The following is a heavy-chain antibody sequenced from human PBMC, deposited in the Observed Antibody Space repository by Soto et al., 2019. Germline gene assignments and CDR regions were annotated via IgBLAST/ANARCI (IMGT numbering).Heavy chain of an antibody. D-gene: IGHD4-4*01. CDR3: AHKLPITTSAFDV. J-gene: IGHJ3*01. V-gene: IGHV2-5*01. CDR1: GFSLNTSGVG. CDR2: IYWTGDK. Sequence: QITLKESGPTLVKPTQTLTLTCTFSGFSLNTSGVGVGWVRQPPGKALEWLVVIYWTGDKRYSPSLKSRLSITKDTSKDQVVLTMTNMDPVDTAIFFCAHKLPITTSAFDVWGQGTMVTVSS.